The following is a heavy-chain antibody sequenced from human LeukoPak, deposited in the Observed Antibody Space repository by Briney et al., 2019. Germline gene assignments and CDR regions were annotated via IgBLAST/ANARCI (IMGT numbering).Heavy chain of an antibody. CDR1: GFTFSSAG. J-gene: IGHJ4*02. CDR3: TRDSGGYYFDY. V-gene: IGHV3-21*01. D-gene: IGHD3-10*01. Sequence: AGGSLRLSCAASGFTFSSAGMTWVRQAPGKGLEWVSTISFSGLALYYADSVKGRFTISRDNAKKSLYLQMNSLRAEDTAVYYCTRDSGGYYFDYWGQGTLVTVSS. CDR2: ISFSGLAL.